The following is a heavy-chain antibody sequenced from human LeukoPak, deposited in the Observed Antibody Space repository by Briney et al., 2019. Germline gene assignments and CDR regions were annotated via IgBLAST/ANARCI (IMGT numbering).Heavy chain of an antibody. Sequence: GESLKISCKGSGYNFTSYWIGWVRQMPGKGLEWVGIIYPGDSDTRYSPSFQGQVTISADKSITTAYLQWSSLKASDTAVYYCARGSPAYYFDFWGQGTLVTVSS. J-gene: IGHJ4*02. CDR2: IYPGDSDT. CDR3: ARGSPAYYFDF. V-gene: IGHV5-51*01. CDR1: GYNFTSYW.